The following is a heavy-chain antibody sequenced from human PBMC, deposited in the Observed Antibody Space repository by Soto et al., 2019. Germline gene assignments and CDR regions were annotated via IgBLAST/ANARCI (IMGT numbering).Heavy chain of an antibody. CDR2: ISYDGSNK. J-gene: IGHJ6*02. V-gene: IGHV3-30-3*01. Sequence: GVSLSLSCAASGFAFSSYAMHWVRQAPGRGLEWVAVISYDGSNKYYADSVKGRFTISRDNSKNTLYPQMNSLRAEDTAVYYCARDRCCGDCYSDYYYYYGMDGWGQGTTVTVS. CDR3: ARDRCCGDCYSDYYYYYGMDG. D-gene: IGHD2-21*02. CDR1: GFAFSSYA.